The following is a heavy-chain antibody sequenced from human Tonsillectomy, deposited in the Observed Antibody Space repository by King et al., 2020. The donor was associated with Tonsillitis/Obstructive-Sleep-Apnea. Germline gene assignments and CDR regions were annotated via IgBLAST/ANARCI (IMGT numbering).Heavy chain of an antibody. CDR3: TTDCGGGSCYYTFDI. CDR1: EFTFSNAW. J-gene: IGHJ3*02. CDR2: IKKKSDGRTT. D-gene: IGHD2-15*01. V-gene: IGHV3-15*01. Sequence: VQLVESGGGLVKPGGSLRLSCAASEFTFSNAWMSWVRQAPGKGLEWVGRIKKKSDGRTTDYAAPVKGRFTISRDDSNNTLYLQLSSLKTEDTAVYYCTTDCGGGSCYYTFDIWGQGTMVTVSS.